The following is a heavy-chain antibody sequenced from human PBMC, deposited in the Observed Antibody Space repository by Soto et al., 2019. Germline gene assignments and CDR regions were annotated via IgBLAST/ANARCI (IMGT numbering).Heavy chain of an antibody. CDR1: GYSFTSYW. D-gene: IGHD3-22*01. J-gene: IGHJ6*02. CDR3: ARYDSSGYYWPYYYYGMDV. V-gene: IGHV5-51*01. CDR2: IYPGDSDT. Sequence: GESLKISCKGSGYSFTSYWIGWVRQMPGKGLDWMGIIYPGDSDTRYSPSFQGQVTISADKSISTAYLQWSSLKASDTAVYYCARYDSSGYYWPYYYYGMDVWGQGTTVTVSS.